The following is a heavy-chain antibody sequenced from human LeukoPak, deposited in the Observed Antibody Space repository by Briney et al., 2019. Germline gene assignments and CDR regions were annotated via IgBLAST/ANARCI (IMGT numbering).Heavy chain of an antibody. D-gene: IGHD4-17*01. CDR1: NFAFSTYA. J-gene: IGHJ3*01. Sequence: GGSLKLSCAASNFAFSTYAMTWVRQAPGQGLEWVSSISVLGFDTSYADSVKGRFTISRDNSQSTLFLQMNSLRAEDTAVYYCTKDPNGDYVGAFDFWGQGTMVTVSS. CDR2: ISVLGFDT. CDR3: TKDPNGDYVGAFDF. V-gene: IGHV3-23*01.